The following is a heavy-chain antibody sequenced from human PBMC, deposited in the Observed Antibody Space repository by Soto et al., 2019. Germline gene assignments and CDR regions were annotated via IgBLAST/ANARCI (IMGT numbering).Heavy chain of an antibody. V-gene: IGHV1-69*01. J-gene: IGHJ5*02. CDR2: IIPIFGTA. CDR3: AREEGGYCICGSCPLTWFDP. D-gene: IGHD2-15*01. Sequence: QVQLVQSGAAVKKPGSSVKVSCKASGGTFSSYAISWVRQAPGQGLEWLGGIIPIFGTANYAQKFQGRVTSTADESTSTAYRELSSLRSEDTAVYYCAREEGGYCICGSCPLTWFDPCGQGTMVTDSS. CDR1: GGTFSSYA.